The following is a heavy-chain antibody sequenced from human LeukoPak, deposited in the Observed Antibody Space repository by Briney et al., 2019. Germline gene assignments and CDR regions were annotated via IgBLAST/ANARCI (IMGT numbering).Heavy chain of an antibody. J-gene: IGHJ4*02. D-gene: IGHD1-26*01. V-gene: IGHV1-46*01. Sequence: ASVKVSCKASGYTFINYYMHWVRQAPGQGLEWMGIIDPSAGGTSYAPKFQGRVSMTRDMSTRTVYMELSSLRSEDTAVYYCARATPSFGRNIEKYFDYWGQGTLVTVSS. CDR1: GYTFINYY. CDR2: IDPSAGGT. CDR3: ARATPSFGRNIEKYFDY.